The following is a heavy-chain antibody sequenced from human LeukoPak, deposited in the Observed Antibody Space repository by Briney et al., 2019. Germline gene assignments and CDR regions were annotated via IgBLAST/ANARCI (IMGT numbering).Heavy chain of an antibody. CDR1: AXSISSYY. D-gene: IGHD5-12*01. J-gene: IGHJ4*02. CDR3: ARVGSGYDYFDY. CDR2: VHGSGNA. Sequence: PSETLSLTCTVSAXSISSYYGSWIRQPAGKGLEWIGRVHGSGNAKYNPLLMSRVTMSVDTSKNQFSLKLSSVTAADTAVYYCARVGSGYDYFDYWGQGALVTVSS. V-gene: IGHV4-4*07.